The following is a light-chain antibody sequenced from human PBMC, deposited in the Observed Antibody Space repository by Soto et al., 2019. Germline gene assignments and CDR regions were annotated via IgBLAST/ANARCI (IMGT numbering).Light chain of an antibody. V-gene: IGKV3-20*01. CDR3: KQYGSSGT. Sequence: VLTQSPATLSLSPGDSATLSCKASQSVRTFLAWYQQKPGQAPRLLIYGASNRATGIPDRFSGSGSGTEFTLTIRRLEPEDFAVYYCKQYGSSGTCGQGTKVDIK. J-gene: IGKJ1*01. CDR2: GAS. CDR1: QSVRTF.